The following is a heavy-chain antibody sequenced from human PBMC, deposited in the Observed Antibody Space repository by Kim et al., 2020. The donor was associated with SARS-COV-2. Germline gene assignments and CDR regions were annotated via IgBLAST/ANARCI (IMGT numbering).Heavy chain of an antibody. CDR2: IYTSGST. J-gene: IGHJ4*02. V-gene: IGHV4-61*02. Sequence: SETLSLTCTVSGGSISSGSYYWSWIRQPAGKGLEWIGRIYTSGSTNYNPSLKSRVTISVDTSKNQFSLKLSSVTAADTAVYYCALGERGYSWWGFIWGQGTLVTVSS. D-gene: IGHD5-18*01. CDR1: GGSISSGSYY. CDR3: ALGERGYSWWGFI.